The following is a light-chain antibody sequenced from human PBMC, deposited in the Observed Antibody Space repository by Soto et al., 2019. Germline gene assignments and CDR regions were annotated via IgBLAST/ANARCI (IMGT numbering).Light chain of an antibody. CDR2: EVN. V-gene: IGLV2-14*01. CDR1: SRDVGGYNY. CDR3: SSYTSRSTWV. Sequence: QSVLTQPASVSGSPGQSITISCTGTSRDVGGYNYVSWYQQHPGKAPKVMIYEVNKRPSGVSNRFSGSKFGNTASLTISGLQAEDEADYYCSSYTSRSTWVFGAGIKVTVL. J-gene: IGLJ3*02.